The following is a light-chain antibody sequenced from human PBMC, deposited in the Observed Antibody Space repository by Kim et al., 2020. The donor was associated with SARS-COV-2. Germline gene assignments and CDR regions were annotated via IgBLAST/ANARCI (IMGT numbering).Light chain of an antibody. CDR3: QQYNTWPRT. V-gene: IGKV3-15*01. CDR2: AAS. J-gene: IGKJ2*01. CDR1: ESVSSF. Sequence: SVSPGETVTLSCRASESVSSFFAWYQQKPGQAPRLVIYAASNRATGIPDRFSGSGSGTEFTLTISSLQSEDFAVYYCQQYNTWPRTFGQGTKLEI.